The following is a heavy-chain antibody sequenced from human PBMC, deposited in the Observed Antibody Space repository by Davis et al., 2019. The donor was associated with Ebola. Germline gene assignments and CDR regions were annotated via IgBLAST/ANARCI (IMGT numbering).Heavy chain of an antibody. CDR2: IYSGGST. CDR1: GFTFSNAW. J-gene: IGHJ4*02. CDR3: ARDPLGIPRGWHPKT. D-gene: IGHD3-10*01. V-gene: IGHV3-66*01. Sequence: GESLKISCAASGFTFSNAWMSWVRQAPGKGLEWVSVIYSGGSTYYADSVKGRFTISRDNSKNTLYLQMNSLRAEDTAVYYCARDPLGIPRGWHPKTWGQGTLVTVSS.